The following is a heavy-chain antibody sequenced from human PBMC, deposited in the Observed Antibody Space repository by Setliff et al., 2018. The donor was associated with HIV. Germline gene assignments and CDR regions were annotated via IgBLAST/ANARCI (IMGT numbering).Heavy chain of an antibody. Sequence: GGSLRLSCAASGFTFTISWMNWVRQAPGKGLEWVANINPDGSHRDYVDSVKGRFTLSRDNAKNSLYLQMNSLRAEDTAVYYCARDRAYASFDYWGQGALVTVSS. V-gene: IGHV3-7*03. CDR3: ARDRAYASFDY. J-gene: IGHJ4*02. CDR1: GFTFTISW. CDR2: INPDGSHR. D-gene: IGHD3-16*01.